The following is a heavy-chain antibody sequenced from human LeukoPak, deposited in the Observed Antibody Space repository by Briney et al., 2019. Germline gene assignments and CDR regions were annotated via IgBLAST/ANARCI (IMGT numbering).Heavy chain of an antibody. J-gene: IGHJ3*02. V-gene: IGHV1-3*01. D-gene: IGHD2-21*02. CDR1: GYTFTSDA. CDR3: ARDSRGAYCGGDCYLDAFDI. Sequence: ASVKVSCKASGYTFTSDAMHWVRQAPGQRLEWMGWINAGNGNTKYSQKFQGRVTITRDTSASTAYMELSSLRSEDAAVYYCARDSRGAYCGGDCYLDAFDIWGQGTMVTVSS. CDR2: INAGNGNT.